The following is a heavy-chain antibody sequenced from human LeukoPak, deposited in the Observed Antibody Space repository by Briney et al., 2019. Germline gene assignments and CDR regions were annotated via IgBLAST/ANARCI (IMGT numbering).Heavy chain of an antibody. Sequence: GGSLRLSCAASGFTFSKYAMSWVRQAPGKGLEWVSSISGGSTSTYYADSVKGRFTISRDNSKNTVYLQMNSLRVENTALYYCVRSLDYWGQGTLVTVSS. CDR1: GFTFSKYA. V-gene: IGHV3-23*01. CDR2: ISGGSTST. CDR3: VRSLDY. J-gene: IGHJ4*02.